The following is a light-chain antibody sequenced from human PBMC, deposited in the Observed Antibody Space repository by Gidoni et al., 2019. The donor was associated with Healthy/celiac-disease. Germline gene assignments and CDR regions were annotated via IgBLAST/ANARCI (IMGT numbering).Light chain of an antibody. J-gene: IGKJ2*01. CDR1: QSISSW. CDR2: DAS. CDR3: QHYNSYPVT. V-gene: IGKV1-5*01. Sequence: DIQMTQSPSTLSASVGDRVTITCRASQSISSWLSWYQQKPGKAPKPLIYDASSLESGVPSRFSGSGSGTEFTLTISSLQPDDFATYYCQHYNSYPVTFGQGTKLEIK.